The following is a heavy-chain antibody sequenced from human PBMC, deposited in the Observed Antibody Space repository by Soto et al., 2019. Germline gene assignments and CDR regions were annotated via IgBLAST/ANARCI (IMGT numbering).Heavy chain of an antibody. CDR2: ISGSGGST. Sequence: GGSLRLSCAASGFTFSSYAMSWVRQAPGKGLEWVSAISGSGGSTYYADSVKGRFTISRDNSKNTLYLQMNSLRAEDTAVYYCAKEKGPTYYDFWSGYDLFDYWGQGTLVTVSS. D-gene: IGHD3-3*01. J-gene: IGHJ4*02. V-gene: IGHV3-23*01. CDR3: AKEKGPTYYDFWSGYDLFDY. CDR1: GFTFSSYA.